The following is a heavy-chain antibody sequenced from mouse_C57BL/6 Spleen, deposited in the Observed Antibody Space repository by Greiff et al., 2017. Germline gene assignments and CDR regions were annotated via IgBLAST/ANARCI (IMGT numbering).Heavy chain of an antibody. D-gene: IGHD2-4*01. CDR2: IYPGDGDT. CDR1: GYAFSSSW. V-gene: IGHV1-82*01. J-gene: IGHJ2*01. CDR3: ARGDYDGDFDY. Sequence: QVQLQQSGPELVKPGASVKISCKASGYAFSSSWMNWVKQRPGKGLEWIGRIYPGDGDTNYNGKFKGKATLTADKSSSTAYMQLSSLTSEDSAVYFCARGDYDGDFDYWGQGTTLTVSS.